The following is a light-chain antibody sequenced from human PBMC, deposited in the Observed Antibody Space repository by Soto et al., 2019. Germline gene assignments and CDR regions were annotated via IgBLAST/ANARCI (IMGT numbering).Light chain of an antibody. CDR3: QQRSNWPRT. V-gene: IGKV1-39*01. CDR1: QSISSY. Sequence: DIQMTQSPSSLSASVGDRVTITCRASQSISSYLNWYQQKPGKAPKLLIYAASSLQSGVPSRFSGSGSGTDFTLTISSLEPEDFAVYYCQQRSNWPRTFGQGTKVDI. CDR2: AAS. J-gene: IGKJ1*01.